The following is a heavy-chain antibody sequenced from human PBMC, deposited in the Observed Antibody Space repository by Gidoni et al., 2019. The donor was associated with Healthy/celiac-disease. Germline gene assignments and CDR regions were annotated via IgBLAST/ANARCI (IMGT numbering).Heavy chain of an antibody. J-gene: IGHJ4*02. Sequence: EVQLVESGGGVVQPGRSLRLAWAASGFTLDEYALHLCRQAPGKGLEWVSVISWNSGSIGYADSVKGRFTISRDNAKNSLYLQMNSLRAEDMALYYCAKGGHYDFWSGYWIDYWGQGTLVTVSS. D-gene: IGHD3-3*01. V-gene: IGHV3-9*03. CDR2: ISWNSGSI. CDR3: AKGGHYDFWSGYWIDY. CDR1: GFTLDEYA.